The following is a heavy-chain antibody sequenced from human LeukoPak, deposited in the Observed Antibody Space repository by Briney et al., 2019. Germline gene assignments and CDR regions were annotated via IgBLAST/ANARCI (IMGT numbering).Heavy chain of an antibody. V-gene: IGHV3-21*01. D-gene: IGHD4-17*01. Sequence: GGSLRLSCAASGFTFSSYAMHWVRQAPGKGLEWVSSISSSSSYIYYADSVKGRFTISRDNAKNSLYLQMNSLRAEDTAVYYCARTMTTVRYYYYYYMDVWGKGTTVTVS. CDR3: ARTMTTVRYYYYYYMDV. J-gene: IGHJ6*03. CDR1: GFTFSSYA. CDR2: ISSSSSYI.